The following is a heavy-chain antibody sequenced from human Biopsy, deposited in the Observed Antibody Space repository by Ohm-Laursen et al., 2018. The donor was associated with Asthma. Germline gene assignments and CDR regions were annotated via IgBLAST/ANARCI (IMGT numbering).Heavy chain of an antibody. CDR2: IHNSGNT. D-gene: IGHD5-18*01. J-gene: IGHJ5*02. Sequence: SDTLSLTCSVSGGSISSDYWSWLRQSPGGGLEWIGYIHNSGNTNYNPSLKGRVTISLDTSKNHFSLRLSFVTAADTAVYFCARGQGRGIQLWSLDPWGQGILVTVSS. CDR3: ARGQGRGIQLWSLDP. CDR1: GGSISSDY. V-gene: IGHV4-59*07.